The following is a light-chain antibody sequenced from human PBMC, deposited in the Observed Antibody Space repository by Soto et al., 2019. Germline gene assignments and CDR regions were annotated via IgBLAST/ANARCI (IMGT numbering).Light chain of an antibody. CDR2: DVT. J-gene: IGLJ2*01. V-gene: IGLV2-14*03. Sequence: QSVLTQPASVSGSPGQSITISCTGTNSDIGGYKYVSWYQHHPGTAPKLMIYDVTNRPSGVSNRFSGSKSGNTASLTISGLQAEDEGDYYCTSYASSSTPVVFGGGTKLTVL. CDR1: NSDIGGYKY. CDR3: TSYASSSTPVV.